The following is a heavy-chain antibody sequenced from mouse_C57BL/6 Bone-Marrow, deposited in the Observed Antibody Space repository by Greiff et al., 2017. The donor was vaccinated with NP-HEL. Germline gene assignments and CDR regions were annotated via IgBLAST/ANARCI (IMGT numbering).Heavy chain of an antibody. Sequence: VQLQQSGAELARPGASVKLSCKASGYTFTSYGISWVKQRTGQGLEWIGEIYPRSGNTYYNEKFKGKATLTADKSSSTAYMELRSLTSEESAVYFCAAPIPSYYYGSSFYFDYWGQGTTLTVSS. D-gene: IGHD1-1*01. V-gene: IGHV1-81*01. CDR3: AAPIPSYYYGSSFYFDY. CDR1: GYTFTSYG. CDR2: IYPRSGNT. J-gene: IGHJ2*01.